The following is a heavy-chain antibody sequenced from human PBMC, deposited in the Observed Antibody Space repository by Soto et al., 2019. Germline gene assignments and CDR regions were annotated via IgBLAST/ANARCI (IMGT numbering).Heavy chain of an antibody. V-gene: IGHV4-31*03. Sequence: SETLSLTCTVSGGSISSGGYYWSWIRQHPGKGLEWIGYIYYSGSTYYNPSLKSRVTISVDTSKNQFSLKLSSVTAADTAVYYCARTPLHTQYFDYWGQGTLVT. CDR2: IYYSGST. J-gene: IGHJ4*02. D-gene: IGHD4-4*01. CDR1: GGSISSGGYY. CDR3: ARTPLHTQYFDY.